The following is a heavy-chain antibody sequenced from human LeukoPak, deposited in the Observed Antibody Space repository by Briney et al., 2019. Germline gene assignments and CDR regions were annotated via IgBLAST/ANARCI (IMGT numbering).Heavy chain of an antibody. D-gene: IGHD3-16*01. CDR3: ARNYDYTEPDAFDI. J-gene: IGHJ3*02. V-gene: IGHV5-51*01. Sequence: GESLKISCKGSGYSFPSYWIGWVRHKPGKGLEWMGVIYPDDSDTRYSPSFQGQVTISADKSISTAYLQWSSLKASDTAMYYCARNYDYTEPDAFDIWGQGTMVTVSS. CDR2: IYPDDSDT. CDR1: GYSFPSYW.